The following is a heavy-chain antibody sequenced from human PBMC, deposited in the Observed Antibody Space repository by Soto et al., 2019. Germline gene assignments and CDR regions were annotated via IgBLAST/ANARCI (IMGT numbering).Heavy chain of an antibody. CDR3: AXARYSDHYRYYCYGLAV. D-gene: IGHD5-12*01. CDR1: GFSFSTYS. V-gene: IGHV3-48*02. CDR2: ISSTSNTI. J-gene: IGHJ6*02. Sequence: PAGSLTLSCAASGFSFSTYSMNWVRQAQGKGLEWITYISSTSNTIYYADTVNGRFTISRDNAKNALYLQMNSLRDEETAVYYCAXARYSDHYRYYCYGLAVWGQGTTVTVSS.